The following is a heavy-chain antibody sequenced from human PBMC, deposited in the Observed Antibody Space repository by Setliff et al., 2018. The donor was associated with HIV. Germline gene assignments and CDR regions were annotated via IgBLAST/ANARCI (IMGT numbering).Heavy chain of an antibody. CDR3: ARAHSGSYYYYYYMDV. D-gene: IGHD1-26*01. V-gene: IGHV1-69*13. CDR2: IIPMFGAT. Sequence: GASVKVSCKASGGTFSSYAISWVRQAPGQGLEWMGGIIPMFGATNYAQKFQGRVTITADESTSTAYMELSSLRSGDTAVYYCARAHSGSYYYYYYMDVWGKGTTVTVSS. J-gene: IGHJ6*03. CDR1: GGTFSSYA.